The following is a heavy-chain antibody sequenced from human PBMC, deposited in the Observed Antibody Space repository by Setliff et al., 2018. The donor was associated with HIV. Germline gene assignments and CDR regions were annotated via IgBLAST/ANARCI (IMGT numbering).Heavy chain of an antibody. J-gene: IGHJ6*03. CDR2: IIPILGVA. CDR3: VRGVQSPPHYSYYYMDV. Sequence: ASVKVSCKASRSTFNSHTINWVRQAPGQGLDWMGRIIPILGVANYAQRFQGKVTITADKSTSTVYMELTSLRFDDTAMYYCVRGVQSPPHYSYYYMDVWGEGTMVTVSS. CDR1: RSTFNSHT. V-gene: IGHV1-69*02. D-gene: IGHD3-3*01.